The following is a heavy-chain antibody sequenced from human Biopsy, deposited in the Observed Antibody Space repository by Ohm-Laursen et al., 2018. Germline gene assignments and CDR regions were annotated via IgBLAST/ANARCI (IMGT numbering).Heavy chain of an antibody. Sequence: GASVRVSCKVSGGTFTGYGINWVRQAPGQGLEWMGGIIPFFGTSDYAQTFQGRVTITADKSTSTSYMELTRLRSEDSAVYYCAAGTRYSSGWYNAVDFWGQGTMVTVSS. D-gene: IGHD6-19*01. J-gene: IGHJ3*01. CDR3: AAGTRYSSGWYNAVDF. CDR1: GGTFTGYG. CDR2: IIPFFGTS. V-gene: IGHV1-69*06.